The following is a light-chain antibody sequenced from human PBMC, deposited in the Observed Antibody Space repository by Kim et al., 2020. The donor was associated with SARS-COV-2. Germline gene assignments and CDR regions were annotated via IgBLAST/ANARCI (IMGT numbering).Light chain of an antibody. V-gene: IGLV3-19*01. CDR2: GKN. Sequence: VGLGQTVRITCQGDSRRSYYATWYQQKPGQAPIVVIYGKNNRPSGIPDRFSGSSSGNTASLTITGTQAGDEADYYCNSRDSNDNVVFGGGTQLTVL. J-gene: IGLJ2*01. CDR1: SRRSYY. CDR3: NSRDSNDNVV.